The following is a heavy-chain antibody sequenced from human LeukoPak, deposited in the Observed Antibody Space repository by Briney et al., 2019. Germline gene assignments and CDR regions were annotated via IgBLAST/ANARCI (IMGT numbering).Heavy chain of an antibody. V-gene: IGHV5-51*01. Sequence: VASVKVSCKGSGYSLTSYWIGWVRQMPGKGLEWMGIIYPGDSDTRYSPSFQGQVTISADKSISTAYLQWSSLKASDTAMYYCARRTYSSGWYLDYWGQGTLVTVSS. CDR1: GYSLTSYW. J-gene: IGHJ4*02. CDR2: IYPGDSDT. D-gene: IGHD6-19*01. CDR3: ARRTYSSGWYLDY.